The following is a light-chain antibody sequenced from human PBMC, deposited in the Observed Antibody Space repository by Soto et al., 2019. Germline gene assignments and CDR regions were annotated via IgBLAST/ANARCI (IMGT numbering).Light chain of an antibody. CDR1: QSTSNW. Sequence: DIQMTQSPSPLSASVGDRVTTTCRTSQSTSNWLAWYQQKPGKAPKLLLSGASSLESGVPSRFSGSGSGTEFALTTSSVQPGDLATYYCQQYDSYSYICGQGTKLHIK. CDR3: QQYDSYSYI. J-gene: IGKJ2*01. CDR2: GAS. V-gene: IGKV1-5*01.